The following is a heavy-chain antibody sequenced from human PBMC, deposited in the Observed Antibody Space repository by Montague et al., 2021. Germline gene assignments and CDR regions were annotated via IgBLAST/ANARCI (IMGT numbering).Heavy chain of an antibody. CDR3: AKQDYFVSGTSYKGFDP. CDR2: MFYGGVT. CDR1: SGSIFHAH. V-gene: IGHV4-59*08. D-gene: IGHD3-10*01. J-gene: IGHJ5*02. Sequence: SETLPLTCTVSSGSIFHAHWSWVRQPPGKGLEWLGSMFYGGVTSNNPSLKSRVTMSIDTSTNQFSLKLSFVAAADTAVYYCAKQDYFVSGTSYKGFDPWGQGILVTVSS.